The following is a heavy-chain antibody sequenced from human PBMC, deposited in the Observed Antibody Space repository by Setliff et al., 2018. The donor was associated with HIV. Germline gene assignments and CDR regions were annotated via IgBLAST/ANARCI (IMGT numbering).Heavy chain of an antibody. CDR1: GGSFSGYY. D-gene: IGHD1-1*01. Sequence: HPSETLSLTCAVYGGSFSGYYWNWIRQSPGKGLEWVSYISSSSSTIYYADSVKGRFTISRDNAKNSLFLQMNSLRAEDTAVYYCAKSGVRPHPSHDYYYYGMDVWGQGTTVTVSS. J-gene: IGHJ6*02. CDR2: ISSSSSTI. V-gene: IGHV3-48*01. CDR3: AKSGVRPHPSHDYYYYGMDV.